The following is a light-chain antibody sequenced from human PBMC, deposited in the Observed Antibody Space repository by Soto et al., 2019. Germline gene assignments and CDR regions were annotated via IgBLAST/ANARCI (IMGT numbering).Light chain of an antibody. J-gene: IGKJ2*01. Sequence: EIVLTQSPGTLSLSXXXRATLSCRASQSVSSSYLAWYQQKPGQAPRLLIYGASSRATGIPDRFSGSGSGTDFTLTISRLEPEDFAVYYCQQGTFGQGTKLEIK. CDR3: QQGT. CDR1: QSVSSSY. CDR2: GAS. V-gene: IGKV3-20*01.